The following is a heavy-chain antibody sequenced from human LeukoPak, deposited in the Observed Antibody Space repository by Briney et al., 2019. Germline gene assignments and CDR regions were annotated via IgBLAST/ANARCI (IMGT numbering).Heavy chain of an antibody. V-gene: IGHV3-48*03. CDR2: IDAGATST. D-gene: IGHD2-21*02. J-gene: IGHJ4*02. CDR3: VRGRLLRSTKYFDY. CDR1: GFPVNNYE. Sequence: GGSLRLSCAASGFPVNNYEMHWVRQAPGKGLEWVSYIDAGATSTNYADSVWGRFTLSRDNAQNSVHLQMNSLRDEDTAVYYCVRGRLLRSTKYFDYWGQGALVTVSS.